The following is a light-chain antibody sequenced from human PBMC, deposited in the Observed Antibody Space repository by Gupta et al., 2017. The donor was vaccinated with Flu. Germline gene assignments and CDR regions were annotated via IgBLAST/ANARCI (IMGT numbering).Light chain of an antibody. CDR1: SIGTKS. CDR3: QVWDSGSDQPV. Sequence: SYVLTQPPSLSVAPGQTAKITCGGNSIGTKSVHWYQLKPGQAPVVVVHDDNDRPSGIPERFSGSNSGNTATLTISRVEAGDEADYYCQVWDSGSDQPVFGGGTQVSVL. V-gene: IGLV3-21*02. CDR2: DDN. J-gene: IGLJ3*02.